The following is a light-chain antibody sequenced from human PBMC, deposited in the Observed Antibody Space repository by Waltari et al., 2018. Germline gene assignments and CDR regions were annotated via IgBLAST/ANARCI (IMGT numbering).Light chain of an antibody. J-gene: IGLJ2*01. CDR2: DVT. V-gene: IGLV2-14*03. Sequence: GQSIAISCTGTSSDVGRYNYVSWYQQHPGKVPKLLISDVTNRPSGVSSRFSGSKSGNTASLTITGLQAEDEADYYCSSFGSPLIFGGGTKLTVL. CDR1: SSDVGRYNY. CDR3: SSFGSPLI.